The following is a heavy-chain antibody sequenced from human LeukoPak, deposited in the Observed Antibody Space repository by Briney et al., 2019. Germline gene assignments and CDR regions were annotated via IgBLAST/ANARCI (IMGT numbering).Heavy chain of an antibody. CDR2: VDYSGST. V-gene: IGHV4-59*08. Sequence: SETLSLTCTVSGGSISSYYWSWIRRPPRKGLEWLGYVDYSGSTAYNPSLNGRVAISPDTSKNQFSLKLRSVTAADTVAYYCARLNGGNWGPGILVTVSS. J-gene: IGHJ4*02. CDR3: ARLNGGN. D-gene: IGHD4-23*01. CDR1: GGSISSYY.